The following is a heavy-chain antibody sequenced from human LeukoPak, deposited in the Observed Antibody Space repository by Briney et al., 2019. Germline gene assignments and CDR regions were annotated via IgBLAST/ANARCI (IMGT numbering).Heavy chain of an antibody. J-gene: IGHJ4*02. CDR2: IYHSGST. Sequence: SETLSLTCTVSGYSISSGYYWGWIRQPPGKGLEWIGSIYHSGSTYYNPYLKSRVTISVDTSKNQFSLKLSSVTAADTAVYYCARASRPNFDDINYWGQGTLVTVSS. CDR3: ARASRPNFDDINY. V-gene: IGHV4-38-2*02. D-gene: IGHD2-15*01. CDR1: GYSISSGYY.